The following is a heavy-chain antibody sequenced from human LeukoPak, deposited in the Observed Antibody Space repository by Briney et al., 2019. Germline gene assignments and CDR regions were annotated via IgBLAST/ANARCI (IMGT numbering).Heavy chain of an antibody. CDR2: IIPILNIA. Sequence: SVTVSCKASGGTFSGYAISWVRLAPGQGLEWMGRIIPILNIANYAQKFQGRVTIVADESTSTAYMELSSLRSEDTAVYYCARDNPPFCNGGTCYSYWGQGTLVTVSS. CDR1: GGTFSGYA. CDR3: ARDNPPFCNGGTCYSY. J-gene: IGHJ4*02. D-gene: IGHD2-15*01. V-gene: IGHV1-69*04.